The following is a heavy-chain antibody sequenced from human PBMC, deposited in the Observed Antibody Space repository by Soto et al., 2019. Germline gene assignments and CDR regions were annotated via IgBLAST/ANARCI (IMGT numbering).Heavy chain of an antibody. V-gene: IGHV3-30-3*01. Sequence: LRLSCAASGFTFSSYAMHWVRQAPGKGLEWVAVLSYDGSNKYYADSVKGRFTISRDNSKNTLYLQMNSLRAEDTAVYYCARGYTTNDAFDIWGQGTMGTVSS. J-gene: IGHJ3*02. CDR1: GFTFSSYA. D-gene: IGHD5-18*01. CDR3: ARGYTTNDAFDI. CDR2: LSYDGSNK.